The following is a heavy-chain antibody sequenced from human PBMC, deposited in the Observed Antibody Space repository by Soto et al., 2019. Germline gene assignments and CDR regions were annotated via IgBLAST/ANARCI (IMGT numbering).Heavy chain of an antibody. CDR3: AVVPGRYSSSRQIDY. CDR1: GYTFTSYG. D-gene: IGHD6-13*01. Sequence: ASVKVCCKASGYTFTSYGMSWVRQAPGQGLEWMGWISAYNGNTNYAQKLQGRVTMTTDTSTSTAYMELRSLRSDDTAVYYCAVVPGRYSSSRQIDYWGQGTLVTVSS. CDR2: ISAYNGNT. V-gene: IGHV1-18*01. J-gene: IGHJ4*02.